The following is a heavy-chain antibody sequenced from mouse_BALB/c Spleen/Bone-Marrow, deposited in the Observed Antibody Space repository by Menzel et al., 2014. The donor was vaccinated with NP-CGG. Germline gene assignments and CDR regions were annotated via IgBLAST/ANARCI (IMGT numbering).Heavy chain of an antibody. CDR1: GFTFSSFG. V-gene: IGHV5-17*02. J-gene: IGHJ4*01. CDR2: ISSGSSTI. Sequence: EVQVVESGGGLVQPGGSRKLSCAASGFTFSSFGMHWVRPAPEKGLEWVAYISSGSSTIYYADTVKGRFTISRDNPKNTLFLQMTSLRSEDTAMYYCASLTYYAMDYWGQGTSVTVSS. CDR3: ASLTYYAMDY.